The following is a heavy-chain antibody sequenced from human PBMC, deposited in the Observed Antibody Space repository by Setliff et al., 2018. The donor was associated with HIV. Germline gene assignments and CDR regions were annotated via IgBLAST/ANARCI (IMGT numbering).Heavy chain of an antibody. CDR1: GYSFINYG. CDR2: ISPYTGNT. Sequence: VASVKVSCKASGYSFINYGISWVRQAPGQGPEWMGWISPYTGNTDYAPRLLGRVTMTTDTSTSTAYLELRSVTSDDTAVYYCARARLQGIVTAVGPRDNCLDPWGQGTRVTVSS. J-gene: IGHJ5*02. CDR3: ARARLQGIVTAVGPRDNCLDP. V-gene: IGHV1-18*01. D-gene: IGHD1-26*01.